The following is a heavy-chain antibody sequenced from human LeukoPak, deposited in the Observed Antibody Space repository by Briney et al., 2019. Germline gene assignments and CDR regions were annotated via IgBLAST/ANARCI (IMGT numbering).Heavy chain of an antibody. CDR1: GFTFNDYY. CDR2: ISGRGNSI. J-gene: IGHJ4*02. CDR3: ARCSGWSQYDS. V-gene: IGHV3-11*01. Sequence: PGGSLRLSCAASGFTFNDYYMSWIRQAPGEGLEWVSYISGRGNSIHYADSVKGRFTISRDNANDSLYLQMNSLRADDTAIYYCARCSGWSQYDSRGQGTLVTVSS. D-gene: IGHD6-19*01.